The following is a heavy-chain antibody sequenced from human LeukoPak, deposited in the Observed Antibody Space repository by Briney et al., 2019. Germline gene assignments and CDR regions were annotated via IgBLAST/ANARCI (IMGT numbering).Heavy chain of an antibody. J-gene: IGHJ3*02. CDR2: IYYSGST. V-gene: IGHV4-61*08. D-gene: IGHD1-26*01. Sequence: PSQTLSLTCTVSGGSISSGGYYWSWIRQPPGKGLEWIGYIYYSGSTNYNPSLKSRVTISVDTSKNQFSLKLSSVTAADTAVYYCARDHTTNLAFDIWGQGTMVTVSS. CDR3: ARDHTTNLAFDI. CDR1: GGSISSGGYY.